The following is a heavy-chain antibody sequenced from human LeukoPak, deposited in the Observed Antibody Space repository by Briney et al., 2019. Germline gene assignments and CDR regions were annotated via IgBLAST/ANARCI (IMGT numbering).Heavy chain of an antibody. J-gene: IGHJ4*02. D-gene: IGHD3-22*01. CDR3: ARDLGYYDRLDQFDC. Sequence: SETLSLTCTVSGGSVSSGSFYWSWIRQPPGKGLEWIGYIYDSGTTNYNPSLKSRVTISVDASKNHFSLRLSSVTAADTAVYFCARDLGYYDRLDQFDCWGQETLVTVSS. CDR2: IYDSGTT. V-gene: IGHV4-61*03. CDR1: GGSVSSGSFY.